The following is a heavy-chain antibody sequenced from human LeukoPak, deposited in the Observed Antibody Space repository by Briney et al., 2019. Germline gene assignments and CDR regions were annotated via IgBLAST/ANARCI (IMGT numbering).Heavy chain of an antibody. CDR2: IYSGGST. J-gene: IGHJ6*02. D-gene: IGHD5-24*01. V-gene: IGHV3-66*01. Sequence: QPGGSLRLSCAASGFTVSSNYMSWVRQAPGKGLEWVSVIYSGGSTYYADSVKGRFTISRDNSKNTLYLQMNSLRAEDTAVYYCARWLQRFYGIDVWGQGTTVTVSS. CDR1: GFTVSSNY. CDR3: ARWLQRFYGIDV.